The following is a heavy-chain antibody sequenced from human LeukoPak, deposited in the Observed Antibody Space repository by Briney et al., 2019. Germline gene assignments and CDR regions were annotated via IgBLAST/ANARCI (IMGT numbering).Heavy chain of an antibody. D-gene: IGHD2-21*02. Sequence: PGGSLRLSCAASGFTFSSYAMSWVRQAPGKGLEWVSGISGSDGSTNYADSVKGRFTISRENSKNTLYLQMNSLRAEDTAVYYCAKDQTSIVVVTAIHYWGQGTLVTVSS. V-gene: IGHV3-23*01. J-gene: IGHJ4*02. CDR2: ISGSDGST. CDR3: AKDQTSIVVVTAIHY. CDR1: GFTFSSYA.